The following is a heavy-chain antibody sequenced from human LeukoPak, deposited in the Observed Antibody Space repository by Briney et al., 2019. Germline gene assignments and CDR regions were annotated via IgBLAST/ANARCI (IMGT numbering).Heavy chain of an antibody. D-gene: IGHD3-10*01. CDR2: IYPGDSDT. Sequence: GESLKISCKGSGYSFTSYWIGWVRQMPGKGLEWMGIIYPGDSDTRYSPSFQGQVTISADKSISTAYLQWSSLKASDTAMFYCARHNQVRGVTGWFDPWGQGTLVTVSS. CDR1: GYSFTSYW. J-gene: IGHJ5*02. CDR3: ARHNQVRGVTGWFDP. V-gene: IGHV5-51*01.